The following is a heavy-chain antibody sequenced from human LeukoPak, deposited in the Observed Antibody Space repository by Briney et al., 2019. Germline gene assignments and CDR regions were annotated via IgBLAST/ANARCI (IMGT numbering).Heavy chain of an antibody. V-gene: IGHV1-8*01. CDR2: MNPNSGNT. Sequence: ASVKVSCKASGYTFTSYDINWVRQATGQGLEWMGWMNPNSGNTGYAQKLQGRVTMTTDTSTSTAYMELRSLRSDDTAVYYCARGTTGTTWGDYWGQGTPVTVSS. D-gene: IGHD1-1*01. CDR3: ARGTTGTTWGDY. CDR1: GYTFTSYD. J-gene: IGHJ4*02.